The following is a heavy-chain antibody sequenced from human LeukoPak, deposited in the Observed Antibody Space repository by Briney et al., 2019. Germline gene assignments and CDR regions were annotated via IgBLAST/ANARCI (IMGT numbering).Heavy chain of an antibody. V-gene: IGHV1-18*01. D-gene: IGHD3-3*01. J-gene: IGHJ5*02. Sequence: RASVKVSCKASGYTFTSYGISWVRQAPGQGLEWMGWISAYNGNTNYAQKLQGRVTMTTDTSTSTAYMELRSLRSDDTAVYYCARVGYDFWSGYYVPWFDPWGQGTLVTVSS. CDR3: ARVGYDFWSGYYVPWFDP. CDR1: GYTFTSYG. CDR2: ISAYNGNT.